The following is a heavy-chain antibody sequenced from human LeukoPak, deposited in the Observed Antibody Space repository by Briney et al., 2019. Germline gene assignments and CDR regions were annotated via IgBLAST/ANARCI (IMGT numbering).Heavy chain of an antibody. J-gene: IGHJ4*02. CDR3: ARFITMVRGVIIAGPDY. D-gene: IGHD3-10*01. Sequence: PSETLSLTCAVSGGSISSDGYSWSWIRQPPGKGLEWIGYIYDSGSTYYNPSLKSRVTISVDTSKNQFSLKLSSVTAADTAVYYCARFITMVRGVIIAGPDYWGQGTLVTVSS. CDR2: IYDSGST. CDR1: GGSISSDGYS. V-gene: IGHV4-30-2*01.